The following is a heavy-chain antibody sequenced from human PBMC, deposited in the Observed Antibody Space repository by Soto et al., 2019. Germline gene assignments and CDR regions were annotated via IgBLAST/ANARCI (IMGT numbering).Heavy chain of an antibody. D-gene: IGHD3-22*01. CDR3: ARVDLNYYDSSGYRY. CDR1: GGTFSSYA. CDR2: IIPILGTA. J-gene: IGHJ4*02. V-gene: IGHV1-69*13. Sequence: SVKVSCKASGGTFSSYAISWVRQAPGQGLEWMGGIIPILGTANYAQKFQGRATITADESTSTAYMELSSQRSEDTAVYYCARVDLNYYDSSGYRYWGQGTLVTVS.